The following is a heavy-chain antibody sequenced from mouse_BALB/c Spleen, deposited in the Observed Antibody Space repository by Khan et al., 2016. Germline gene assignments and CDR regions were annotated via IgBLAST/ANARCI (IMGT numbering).Heavy chain of an antibody. CDR1: GYTFTSYT. J-gene: IGHJ2*01. CDR2: VIPSNAYT. D-gene: IGHD2-14*01. CDR3: AREGCVRGYFDY. Sequence: QVQLQQSGAELARPGASVRMSCKASGYTFTSYTMHWVKQGPGQGLEWIGYVIPSNAYTNYNQKFKDKATLTADKSSSTAYMQLSSLTSEDSAVYYCAREGCVRGYFDYWGQGTTLTVSS. V-gene: IGHV1-4*01.